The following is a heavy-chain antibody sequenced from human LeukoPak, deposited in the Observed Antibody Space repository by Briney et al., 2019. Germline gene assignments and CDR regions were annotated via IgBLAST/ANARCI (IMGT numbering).Heavy chain of an antibody. D-gene: IGHD5-18*01. CDR2: INSDGSIT. J-gene: IGHJ6*02. CDR1: GFTFTTYW. Sequence: GGSLRLSCAASGFTFTTYWMHWVRQAPGKGLVWVSHINSDGSITSYADSVKGRFTISRDNAKNTLYLQMNCLRAEDTAVYYCARDAVDTANAVWGQGTTVTVSS. V-gene: IGHV3-74*01. CDR3: ARDAVDTANAV.